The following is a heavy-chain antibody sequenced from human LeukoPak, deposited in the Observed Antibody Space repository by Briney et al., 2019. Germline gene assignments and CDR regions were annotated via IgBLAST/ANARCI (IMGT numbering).Heavy chain of an antibody. CDR2: IYYSGST. V-gene: IGHV4-61*01. J-gene: IGHJ4*02. CDR1: GGSVSSGSYY. CDR3: ARVVATGGTDY. D-gene: IGHD5-12*01. Sequence: SETLSLTCTVSGGSVSSGSYYWSWIRQPPGKGLEWIGYIYYSGSTNYNPSLKSRVTISVDTSKNQFSLKLSSVTAADTALYYCARVVATGGTDYWGQGTLVTVSS.